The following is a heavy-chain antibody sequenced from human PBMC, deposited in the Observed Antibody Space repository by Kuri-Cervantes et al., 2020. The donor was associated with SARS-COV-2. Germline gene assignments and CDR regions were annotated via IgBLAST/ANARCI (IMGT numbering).Heavy chain of an antibody. D-gene: IGHD3-22*01. J-gene: IGHJ1*01. V-gene: IGHV3-33*03. CDR2: IWYDGSNK. Sequence: LSLTCAASGFTFSSYGMHWVRQAPGKGLEWVAVIWYDGSNKYYADSVKGRFTISRDNAKNSLYLQMNSLRAEDTAVYYCASNYYDSSGYYQHWGQGTLVTVSS. CDR3: ASNYYDSSGYYQH. CDR1: GFTFSSYG.